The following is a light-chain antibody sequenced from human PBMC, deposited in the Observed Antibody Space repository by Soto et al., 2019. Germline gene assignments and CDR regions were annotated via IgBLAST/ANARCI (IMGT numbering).Light chain of an antibody. CDR1: QGIRND. CDR3: QQYTSYSWT. J-gene: IGKJ1*01. CDR2: KAS. V-gene: IGKV1-5*03. Sequence: DIQMTQSPSTLSGSVGDRVTIACRASQGIRNDLGWYQQKPGKAPKLLIYKASTLKSGVPSRFSASGSGTEFTLIISSLQPDDFATYYCQQYTSYSWTFGQGTKVDI.